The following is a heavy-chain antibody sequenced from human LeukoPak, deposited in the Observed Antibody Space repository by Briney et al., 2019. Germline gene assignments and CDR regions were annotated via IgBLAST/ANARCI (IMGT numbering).Heavy chain of an antibody. CDR1: GGSISSYY. J-gene: IGHJ3*02. CDR2: VYTSGST. CDR3: ARVSTWDVVPAALRVGYAFDI. D-gene: IGHD2-2*01. V-gene: IGHV4-4*07. Sequence: PSETLSLTCTVSGGSISSYYWSWIRQPAGKGLEWIGRVYTSGSTNFNPSLKSRVTISVDTSKNQLSLKLSSVTAADTAVYYCARVSTWDVVPAALRVGYAFDIWGQGTMVTVSS.